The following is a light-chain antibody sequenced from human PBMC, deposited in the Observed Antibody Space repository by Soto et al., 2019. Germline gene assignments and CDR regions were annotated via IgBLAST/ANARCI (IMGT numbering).Light chain of an antibody. J-gene: IGLJ1*01. CDR3: SSLTNINTQV. CDR1: SSDIGTYNY. Sequence: QSVLTQPASASGSPGQSITISCTGTSSDIGTYNYVSWYQQHPGNVPKLIIYEVNNRPTGVSYRFSGSKSANTASLTISGLRAEDEADYYCSSLTNINTQVLXPGTKVTVL. V-gene: IGLV2-14*03. CDR2: EVN.